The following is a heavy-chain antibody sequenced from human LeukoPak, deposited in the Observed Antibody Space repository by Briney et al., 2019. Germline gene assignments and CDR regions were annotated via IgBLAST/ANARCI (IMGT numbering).Heavy chain of an antibody. CDR1: GGSISSYY. J-gene: IGHJ4*02. CDR2: IYYSGST. Sequence: SQTLSLTCTVSGGSISSYYWSWIRQPPGKGLEWIGYIYYSGSTNYNPSLKSRVTISVDTSKNQFSLKLSSVTAADTAVYYCARWDYGDYVGFDYWGQRTLVTVSS. CDR3: ARWDYGDYVGFDY. D-gene: IGHD4-17*01. V-gene: IGHV4-59*01.